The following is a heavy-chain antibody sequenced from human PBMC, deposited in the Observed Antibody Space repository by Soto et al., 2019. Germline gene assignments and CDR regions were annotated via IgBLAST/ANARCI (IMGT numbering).Heavy chain of an antibody. J-gene: IGHJ4*01. CDR3: ARLPRDCNKTSCYYADH. CDR1: GYDFNTNW. V-gene: IGHV5-51*01. Sequence: GESLKISCRGSGYDFNTNWFGWVRQLPGKGLEWVGIMYPGDSDTRYNPSLQGHVTLSADVTVSTAFLQWRSLKTSDTGMYFCARLPRDCNKTSCYYADHWGHGTQVTVSS. CDR2: MYPGDSDT. D-gene: IGHD2-2*01.